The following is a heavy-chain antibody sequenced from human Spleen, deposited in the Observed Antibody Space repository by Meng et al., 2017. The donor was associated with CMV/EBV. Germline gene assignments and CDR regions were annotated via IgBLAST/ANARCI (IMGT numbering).Heavy chain of an antibody. D-gene: IGHD3-10*01. J-gene: IGHJ5*02. V-gene: IGHV4-4*07. Sequence: LQGPGPGLGNPSGTPSLTFTVSGGSISSYNWSWYRQPAGKGLEWIGRIYTSGSTNYNPSLKSRVTMSVDTSKNQFSLKLSSVTAADTAVYYCARDYYDYGSGSYDWDWFDPWGQGTLVTVSS. CDR3: ARDYYDYGSGSYDWDWFDP. CDR2: IYTSGST. CDR1: GGSISSYN.